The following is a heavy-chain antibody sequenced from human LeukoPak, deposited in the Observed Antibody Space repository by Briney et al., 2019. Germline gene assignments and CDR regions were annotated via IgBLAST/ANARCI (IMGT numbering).Heavy chain of an antibody. CDR3: AKDLYYDSSGYYPGLGWFDP. J-gene: IGHJ5*02. V-gene: IGHV3-23*01. CDR2: ISGSGGST. Sequence: PGGSLRLSCAASGFTFSSYAMSWVRQAPGKGLEWVSAISGSGGSTYYADSVKGRFTISRDNSKNTLYLQMNSLRAEDTAVYCCAKDLYYDSSGYYPGLGWFDPWGQGTLVTVSS. D-gene: IGHD3-22*01. CDR1: GFTFSSYA.